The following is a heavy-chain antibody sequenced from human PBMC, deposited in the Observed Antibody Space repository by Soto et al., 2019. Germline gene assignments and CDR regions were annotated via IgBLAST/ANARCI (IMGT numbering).Heavy chain of an antibody. CDR3: ARHRGSGWIFDY. CDR1: GGSISSYY. CDR2: IYYSGST. D-gene: IGHD6-19*01. J-gene: IGHJ4*02. Sequence: QVQLQESGPGLVKPSETLSLTCTVSGGSISSYYWSWIRQPPGKGLEWIGYIYYSGSTNYNPSLKSRVTISVDTSKNQFSLKLSSVTAADTAVYYCARHRGSGWIFDYWGQGTLVTVSS. V-gene: IGHV4-59*08.